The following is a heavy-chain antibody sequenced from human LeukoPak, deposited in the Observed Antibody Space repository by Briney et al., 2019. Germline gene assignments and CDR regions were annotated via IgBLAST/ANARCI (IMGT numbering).Heavy chain of an antibody. Sequence: SETLSLTCAVYGGSFSDYYWSWIRQPPGKGLEWIGEINHSGSTNYNPSLKSRVTISVDTSKNQFSLKLSSVTAADTAVYYCARGEQQLVRSIDYWGQGTLVTVSS. D-gene: IGHD6-13*01. CDR1: GGSFSDYY. J-gene: IGHJ4*02. CDR2: INHSGST. V-gene: IGHV4-34*01. CDR3: ARGEQQLVRSIDY.